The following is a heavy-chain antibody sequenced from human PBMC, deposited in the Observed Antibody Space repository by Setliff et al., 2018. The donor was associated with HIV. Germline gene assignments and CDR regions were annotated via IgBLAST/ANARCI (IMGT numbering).Heavy chain of an antibody. Sequence: PSETLSLTCSVPGEYINSYYWSWIRQPPGKGLEWIGHISYSGNTNYNPSLKSRVTILVDTSKNQFSLKVSSVTAADTAVYYCARSRDARGWYFDLWGRGTLVTVSS. J-gene: IGHJ2*01. CDR2: ISYSGNT. CDR1: GEYINSYY. CDR3: ARSRDARGWYFDL. V-gene: IGHV4-59*12. D-gene: IGHD6-6*01.